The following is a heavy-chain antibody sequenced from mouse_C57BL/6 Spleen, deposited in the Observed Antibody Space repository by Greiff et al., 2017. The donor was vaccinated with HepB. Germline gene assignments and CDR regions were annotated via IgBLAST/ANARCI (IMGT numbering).Heavy chain of an antibody. Sequence: VQLKQSGPGMVKPSQSLSLTCTVTGYSITSGYDWHWIRHFPGNKLEWMGYIRYSGSTNYNPSLKSRISITHDTSKNHFFLKLNSVTTEDTATYYCAREGAYYSLDYWGQGTTLTVSS. J-gene: IGHJ2*01. V-gene: IGHV3-1*01. CDR1: GYSITSGYD. CDR2: IRYSGST. D-gene: IGHD2-12*01. CDR3: AREGAYYSLDY.